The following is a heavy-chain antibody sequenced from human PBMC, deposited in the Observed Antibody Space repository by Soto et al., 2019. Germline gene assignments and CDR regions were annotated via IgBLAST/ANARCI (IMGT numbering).Heavy chain of an antibody. CDR2: IVVGSGNT. V-gene: IGHV1-58*01. CDR1: GFTFTSSA. Sequence: QMQLVQSGPEVKKPGTSVKVSCKASGFTFTSSAVQWVRQARGQRLEWIGWIVVGSGNTNYAQKFQERVTITRDMSTSTAYRELSSLRSEDTAVYYCAADRRDGYGYRGDYWGQGTLVTVSS. J-gene: IGHJ4*02. CDR3: AADRRDGYGYRGDY. D-gene: IGHD5-12*01.